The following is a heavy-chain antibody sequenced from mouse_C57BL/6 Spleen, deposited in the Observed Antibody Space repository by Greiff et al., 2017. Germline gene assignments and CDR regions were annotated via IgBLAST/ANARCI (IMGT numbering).Heavy chain of an antibody. CDR2: INPYNGGT. CDR1: GYTFTDYY. CDR3: ARCNDAAGYYYAMDY. J-gene: IGHJ4*01. D-gene: IGHD2-1*01. V-gene: IGHV1-19*01. Sequence: EVQLQESGPVLVKPGASVKMSCKASGYTFTDYYMNWVKQSHGKSLEWIGVINPYNGGTSYNQKFKGKATLTVDKSSSTAYMELNSLTSEDSAVYYCARCNDAAGYYYAMDYWGQGTSVTVSS.